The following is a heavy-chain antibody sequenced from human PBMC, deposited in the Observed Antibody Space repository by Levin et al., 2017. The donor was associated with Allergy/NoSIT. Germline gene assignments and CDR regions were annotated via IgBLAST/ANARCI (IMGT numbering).Heavy chain of an antibody. CDR3: ARHDDRGVRYNWFDP. Sequence: GESLKISCKGSGYSFSNYWIGWVRQMPGKGLEWMGIIYPLDSDTRYSPSFQGQVTISADMSTSTAYLQWSSLKASDTAMYFCARHDDRGVRYNWFDPWGQGTLVTVSS. CDR1: GYSFSNYW. V-gene: IGHV5-51*01. CDR2: IYPLDSDT. J-gene: IGHJ5*02. D-gene: IGHD1-14*01.